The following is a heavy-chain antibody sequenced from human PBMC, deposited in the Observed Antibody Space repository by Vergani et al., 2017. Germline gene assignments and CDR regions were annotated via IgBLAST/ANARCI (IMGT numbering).Heavy chain of an antibody. Sequence: QVQLQESGPGLVKPSETLSLTCTVSGGSISSYYWGWIRQPPGKGLEWIGSIYYSGSTYYNPSLKSRVTISVDTSKNQFSLKLSSVTAADTAVYYCARHLGIQHDYWGQGTLVTVSS. D-gene: IGHD5-18*01. V-gene: IGHV4-39*01. CDR2: IYYSGST. CDR3: ARHLGIQHDY. CDR1: GGSISSYY. J-gene: IGHJ4*02.